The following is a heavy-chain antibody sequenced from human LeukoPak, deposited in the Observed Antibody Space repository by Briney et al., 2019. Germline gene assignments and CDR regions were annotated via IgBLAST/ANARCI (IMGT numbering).Heavy chain of an antibody. CDR2: IRSKIYGGTP. V-gene: IGHV3-49*04. J-gene: IGHJ4*02. Sequence: GGSLRLSCTASGFTFGDYAMTWVRQAPGKGLEWVGFIRSKIYGGTPEYAASVKGRFTISRDDSKGIAYLQMNSLRPEDTAVYYCAKDDAWLQYGNWGRGTLVTVSS. CDR1: GFTFGDYA. CDR3: AKDDAWLQYGN. D-gene: IGHD5-24*01.